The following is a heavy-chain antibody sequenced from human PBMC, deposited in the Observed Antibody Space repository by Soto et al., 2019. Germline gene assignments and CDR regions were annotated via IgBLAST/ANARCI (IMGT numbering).Heavy chain of an antibody. V-gene: IGHV4-34*01. CDR1: GWSFLGYY. CDR3: AMGGLDSYSKPPHH. Sequence: SETLSLTCAVYGWSFLGYYWSGIRQPPGTGLEWIGEINHSGSTNYNPSLKSRVTISVDTSKNQFSLKLSSVTAADTAVYYCAMGGLDSYSKPPHHRGQGPLLTLSS. D-gene: IGHD6-13*01. CDR2: INHSGST. J-gene: IGHJ4*01.